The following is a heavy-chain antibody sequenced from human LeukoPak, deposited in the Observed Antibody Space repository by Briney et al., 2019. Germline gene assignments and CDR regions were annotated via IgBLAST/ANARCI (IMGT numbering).Heavy chain of an antibody. V-gene: IGHV1-46*01. CDR1: GYTFTSYY. CDR3: ARDQDGYNYLYYFDY. CDR2: INPSGGST. J-gene: IGHJ4*02. Sequence: ASVKDSCKASGYTFTSYYMHWVRQAPGQGLEWMGIINPSGGSTSYAQKFQGRVTMTRDTSTSTVYMELSSLRSEDTAVYYCARDQDGYNYLYYFDYWGQGTLVTVSS. D-gene: IGHD5-24*01.